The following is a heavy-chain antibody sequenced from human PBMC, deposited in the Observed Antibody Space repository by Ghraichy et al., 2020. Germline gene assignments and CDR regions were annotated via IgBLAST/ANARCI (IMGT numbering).Heavy chain of an antibody. CDR1: GDSVSSNIGA. CDR2: AYYRSKWSI. Sequence: SQTLSLTCAISGDSVSSNIGAWNWIRQSPSRGLEWLGRAYYRSKWSIDYVPSVESRITINPDTSKNQFTLQLNSVTPEDTAVYYCSGEGGSYYYGMDVWGQGTTVTVSS. D-gene: IGHD3-10*01. V-gene: IGHV6-1*01. J-gene: IGHJ6*02. CDR3: SGEGGSYYYGMDV.